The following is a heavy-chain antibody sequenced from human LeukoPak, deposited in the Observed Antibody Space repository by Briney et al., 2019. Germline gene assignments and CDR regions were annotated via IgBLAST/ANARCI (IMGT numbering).Heavy chain of an antibody. J-gene: IGHJ4*02. CDR3: ASGRQLGY. D-gene: IGHD6-13*01. CDR1: GFTFSNYW. Sequence: GGSLSLSCAASGFTFSNYWMSWVRQAPGKGLEWVSNIKEDGSEKYYVDSVKGRFTISRDNARNSLYLQMNSLRAEDTAVYYCASGRQLGYWGQGTLVTVSS. V-gene: IGHV3-7*01. CDR2: IKEDGSEK.